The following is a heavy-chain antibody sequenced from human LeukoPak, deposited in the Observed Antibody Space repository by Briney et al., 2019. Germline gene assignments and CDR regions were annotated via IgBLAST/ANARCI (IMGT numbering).Heavy chain of an antibody. CDR2: INPSGGST. J-gene: IGHJ4*02. D-gene: IGHD2-15*01. CDR1: GYTFTNYA. CDR3: ARARGGSFALDY. V-gene: IGHV1-46*01. Sequence: ASVKVSCKASGYTFTNYAVNWVRQAPGQGLEWMGIINPSGGSTSYAQKFQGRVTMTRDMSTSTVYMELSSLRSEDTAVYYCARARGGSFALDYWGQGTLVTVSS.